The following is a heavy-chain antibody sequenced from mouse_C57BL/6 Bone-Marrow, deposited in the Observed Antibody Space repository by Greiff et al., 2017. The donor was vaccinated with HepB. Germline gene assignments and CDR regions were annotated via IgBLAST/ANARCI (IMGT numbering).Heavy chain of an antibody. CDR3: TTTLAFDV. V-gene: IGHV14-4*01. CDR2: IDPENGDT. J-gene: IGHJ1*03. Sequence: VQLQQSGAGLVRPGASVKLSCTASGFNIKDDYMHWVKQRPEQGLEWIGWIDPENGDTEYASKFQGKATITADTSSNTAYLQRSSRTSEDTAVYYCTTTLAFDVWGTGTTVTVSS. CDR1: GFNIKDDY.